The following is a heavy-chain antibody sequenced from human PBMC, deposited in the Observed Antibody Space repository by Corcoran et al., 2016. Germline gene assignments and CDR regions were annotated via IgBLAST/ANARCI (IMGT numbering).Heavy chain of an antibody. Sequence: QVQLQESGPGLVKPSDTLSLTCTVSGGSISSYYWSWIRQPPGKGLEWIGYIYYSGSTNYTPSLKSRVTISVDTSKNQFSLKLSSVTAADTAVYYCARRNDILTGYYYFDYWGQGTLVTGSS. CDR3: ARRNDILTGYYYFDY. J-gene: IGHJ4*02. CDR1: GGSISSYY. CDR2: IYYSGST. D-gene: IGHD3-9*01. V-gene: IGHV4-59*07.